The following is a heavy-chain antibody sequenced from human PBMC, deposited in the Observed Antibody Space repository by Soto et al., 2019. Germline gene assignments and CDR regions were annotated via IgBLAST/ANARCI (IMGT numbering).Heavy chain of an antibody. V-gene: IGHV4-31*01. Sequence: QVQLQESGPGLVKPSQTLSLTCTVSGGSISSGGYYWSWIRQHPGKGLEWIGYISYSGSTYYNPSLESLVTISVDTSKNQFSLKLSSVTAADTAVSYCAGDALSMDSIWGQGTLVTVSS. CDR2: ISYSGST. J-gene: IGHJ4*02. CDR1: GGSISSGGYY. D-gene: IGHD3-22*01. CDR3: AGDALSMDSI.